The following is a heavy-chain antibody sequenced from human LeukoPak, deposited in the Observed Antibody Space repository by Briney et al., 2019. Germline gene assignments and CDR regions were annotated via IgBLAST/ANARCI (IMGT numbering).Heavy chain of an antibody. CDR3: ARVRGFRYCSGGSCYSGFDY. D-gene: IGHD2-15*01. CDR1: GFTFSSYS. J-gene: IGHJ4*02. V-gene: IGHV3-21*01. Sequence: GGSLRLSCAASGFTFSSYSMNWVRQAPGKGLEWVSSISSSSSYIYYADSVKGRFTISRANAKNSLYLQMNSLRAEDTAVYYCARVRGFRYCSGGSCYSGFDYWGQGTLVTVSS. CDR2: ISSSSSYI.